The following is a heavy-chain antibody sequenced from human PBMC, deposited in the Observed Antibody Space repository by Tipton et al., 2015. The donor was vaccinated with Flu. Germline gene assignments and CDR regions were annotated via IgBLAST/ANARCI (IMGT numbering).Heavy chain of an antibody. CDR2: ISAYTGNT. D-gene: IGHD6-13*01. V-gene: IGHV1-18*01. J-gene: IGHJ6*02. CDR1: GYTFTSYG. CDR3: ARVISAAAGTVDGMDV. Sequence: QVQLVQSGAEVKKPGASVRVSCKASGYTFTSYGITWVRQAPGQGLEWMGWISAYTGNTNYAQKFQGRVTMTTDTSTNTAFMELTSLRSDDTAVYYCARVISAAAGTVDGMDVWGQGTTVTVSS.